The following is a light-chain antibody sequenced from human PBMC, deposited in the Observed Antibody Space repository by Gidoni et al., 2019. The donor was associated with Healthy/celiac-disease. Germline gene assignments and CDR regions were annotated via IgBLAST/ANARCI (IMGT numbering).Light chain of an antibody. Sequence: QSVLTQPPSVSGAPGQRVTISCPGSSSNIGAGYDVHWCQQLPGTAPKLLIYGNSNRPSRVPDRFSGSKSGTSASLAITGLQAEDEADYYCQSYDSSLSGVFGTGTKVTVL. CDR3: QSYDSSLSGV. V-gene: IGLV1-40*01. CDR1: SSNIGAGYD. J-gene: IGLJ1*01. CDR2: GNS.